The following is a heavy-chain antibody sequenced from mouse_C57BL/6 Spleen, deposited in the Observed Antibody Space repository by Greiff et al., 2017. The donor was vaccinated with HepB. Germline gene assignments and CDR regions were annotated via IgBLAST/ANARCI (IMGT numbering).Heavy chain of an antibody. Sequence: EVQRVESGAELVRPGASVKLSCTASGFNIKDDYMHWVKQRPEQGLEWIGWIDPENGDTEYASKFQGKATITADTSSNTAYLQLSSLTSEDTAVYYCSYAWFAYWGQGTLVTVSA. CDR2: IDPENGDT. CDR3: SYAWFAY. J-gene: IGHJ3*01. CDR1: GFNIKDDY. D-gene: IGHD1-1*01. V-gene: IGHV14-4*01.